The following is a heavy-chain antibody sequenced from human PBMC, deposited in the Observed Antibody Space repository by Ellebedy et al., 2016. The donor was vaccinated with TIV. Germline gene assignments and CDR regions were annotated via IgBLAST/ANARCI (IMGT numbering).Heavy chain of an antibody. Sequence: MPSETLSLTCTVPGCSISSSSYYWGWIRQPPGKGLEWIGSIYYSGSTYYNPSLKSRVTISVDTSKNQFSLKLSSVTAADTAVYYCAGTGDSVFDYWGQGTLVTVSS. CDR3: AGTGDSVFDY. J-gene: IGHJ4*02. D-gene: IGHD3-16*01. CDR2: IYYSGST. CDR1: GCSISSSSYY. V-gene: IGHV4-39*01.